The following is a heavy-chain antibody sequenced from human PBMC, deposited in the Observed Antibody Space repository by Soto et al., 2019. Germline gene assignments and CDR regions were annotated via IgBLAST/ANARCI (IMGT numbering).Heavy chain of an antibody. CDR1: GFSFGIYP. V-gene: IGHV3-23*01. Sequence: GGSLRLSCVASGFSFGIYPMSWVRQAPGKGLEWVSAISSGGGTTYYADAVQGRFTISRDNSKNTLYLQMNTLRAGDTALYFCAIDPIATPRAMDVWGRGTSVTVSS. CDR3: AIDPIATPRAMDV. D-gene: IGHD2-15*01. CDR2: ISSGGGTT. J-gene: IGHJ6*02.